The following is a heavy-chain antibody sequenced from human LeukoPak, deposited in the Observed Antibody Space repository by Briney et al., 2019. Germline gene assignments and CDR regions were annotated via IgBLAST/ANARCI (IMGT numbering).Heavy chain of an antibody. CDR1: GFTFSSYA. CDR2: ISYDGSNK. J-gene: IGHJ1*01. Sequence: PVGSLRLSCAASGFTFSSYAMHWVRQAPGKGLERVAVISYDGSNKYYADSVKGRFTISRDNYKNTLYLQMNSLRAEDTAVYYCARGSLLFEYFQHGGQGTRVTVSS. CDR3: ARGSLLFEYFQH. D-gene: IGHD2-21*01. V-gene: IGHV3-30*04.